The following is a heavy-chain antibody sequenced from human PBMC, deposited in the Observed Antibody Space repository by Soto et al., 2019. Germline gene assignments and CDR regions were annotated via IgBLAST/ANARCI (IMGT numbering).Heavy chain of an antibody. CDR1: GFTFTSSA. V-gene: IGHV1-58*02. CDR3: ARAGYYGYTYGLLFDY. J-gene: IGHJ4*02. CDR2: IVVGIGNT. Sequence: SVKVSCKASGFTFTSSAMQWVRQARGQRLEWIGWIVVGIGNTNYAQKFQERVTITRDMSTSTAYMELSSLRSDDTAVYYCARAGYYGYTYGLLFDYWGQGTLVTVSS. D-gene: IGHD5-18*01.